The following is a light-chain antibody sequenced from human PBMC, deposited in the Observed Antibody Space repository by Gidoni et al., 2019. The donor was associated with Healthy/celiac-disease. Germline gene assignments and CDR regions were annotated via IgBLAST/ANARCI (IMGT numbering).Light chain of an antibody. V-gene: IGKV3-11*01. J-gene: IGKJ2*01. CDR2: DAS. CDR3: QQRSYWPPYT. CDR1: QSVSSY. Sequence: EIVLTQSTATLSLSPGERATLSCRASQSVSSYLAWYQQKPGQAPRLLIYDASNRATGIPARFSGSGSGTDFTLTISSLEPEDFAVYYCQQRSYWPPYTFGQGTKLEIK.